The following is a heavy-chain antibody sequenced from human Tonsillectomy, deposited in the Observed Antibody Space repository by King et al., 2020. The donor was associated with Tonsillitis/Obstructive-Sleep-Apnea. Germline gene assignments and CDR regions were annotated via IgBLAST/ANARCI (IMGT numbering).Heavy chain of an antibody. V-gene: IGHV1-46*01. D-gene: IGHD3-3*01. J-gene: IGHJ6*03. CDR1: GYTFTSYY. CDR3: ARDGHDFWSGYYSAPYYYYYMDV. CDR2: INPSGGST. Sequence: VQLVESGAEVKKPGASVKVSCKASGYTFTSYYMHWVRQAPGHGLEWMGIINPSGGSTSYAQKFQGRVTMTRDTSTSTVYMELSRLRSEDTAVYYCARDGHDFWSGYYSAPYYYYYMDVWGKGTTVTVSS.